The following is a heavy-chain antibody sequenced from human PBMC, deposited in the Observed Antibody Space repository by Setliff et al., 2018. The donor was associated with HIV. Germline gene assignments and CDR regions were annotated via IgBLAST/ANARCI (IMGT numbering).Heavy chain of an antibody. CDR2: IKQDGSEK. CDR3: ARALSYSGWRTQYFDC. J-gene: IGHJ4*02. V-gene: IGHV3-7*03. CDR1: GFIFSDYW. D-gene: IGHD6-19*01. Sequence: GGSLRLSCAVSGFIFSDYWMSWVRQSPGKGLEWVANIKQDGSEKVYVDSVKGRFTISRDNAENSLYLQMNSLTAEDTAVYYCARALSYSGWRTQYFDCWGQGTLVTVSS.